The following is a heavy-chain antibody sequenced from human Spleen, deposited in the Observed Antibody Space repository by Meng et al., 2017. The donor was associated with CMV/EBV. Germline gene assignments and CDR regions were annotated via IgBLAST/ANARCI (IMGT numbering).Heavy chain of an antibody. D-gene: IGHD3-10*01. Sequence: GGSLRLSCAASGFSFSTYWMTWVRQAPGKGLEWVANIKQDGSEKYYVDSVKGRFTISRDNAKNSLYLQMNSLRAEDTAVYYCAGETYYYGSGSYKTGGMDVWGQGTTVTVSS. CDR1: GFSFSTYW. CDR3: AGETYYYGSGSYKTGGMDV. V-gene: IGHV3-7*01. CDR2: IKQDGSEK. J-gene: IGHJ6*02.